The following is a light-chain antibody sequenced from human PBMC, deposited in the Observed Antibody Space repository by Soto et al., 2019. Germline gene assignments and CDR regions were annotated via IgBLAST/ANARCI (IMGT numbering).Light chain of an antibody. Sequence: EVVLTQSPVTLSLSPGDRATLSCRASQSVSIDFAWYQQKPGQAPRLLIYDASNRATGIPARFSGSGSGTDFTLTISSLEHEDFAVYYCQHRHNFGPGTKVDIK. CDR2: DAS. CDR1: QSVSID. J-gene: IGKJ3*01. CDR3: QHRHN. V-gene: IGKV3-11*01.